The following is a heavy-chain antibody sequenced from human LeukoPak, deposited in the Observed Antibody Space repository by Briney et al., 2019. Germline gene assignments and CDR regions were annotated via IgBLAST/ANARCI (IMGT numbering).Heavy chain of an antibody. D-gene: IGHD3-10*01. J-gene: IGHJ3*02. CDR2: ISGSGGST. CDR3: AKDQGYYGSGSYYKWAFDI. Sequence: TGGSLRLSCAASGFTFSSYAMSWVRQAPGKGLEWVSAISGSGGSTYYADSVKGRFTISRDNSKNTLYLQMNSLRAEDTAVYYCAKDQGYYGSGSYYKWAFDIWGQGTMVTVS. CDR1: GFTFSSYA. V-gene: IGHV3-23*01.